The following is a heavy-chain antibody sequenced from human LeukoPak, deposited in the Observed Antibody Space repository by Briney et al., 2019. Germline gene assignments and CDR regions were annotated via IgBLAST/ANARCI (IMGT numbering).Heavy chain of an antibody. D-gene: IGHD6-13*01. J-gene: IGHJ4*02. Sequence: PGGSLRLSCAASGFTFSSYAMSWGRQAPRKGLEWVSAVSGSGGSTYYADSVKGRFTISRDNSKNTLYLQMNSLRAEDTALYYCAKDPWGSSWCASPSDYWGQGTLVTVSS. CDR3: AKDPWGSSWCASPSDY. CDR2: VSGSGGST. CDR1: GFTFSSYA. V-gene: IGHV3-23*01.